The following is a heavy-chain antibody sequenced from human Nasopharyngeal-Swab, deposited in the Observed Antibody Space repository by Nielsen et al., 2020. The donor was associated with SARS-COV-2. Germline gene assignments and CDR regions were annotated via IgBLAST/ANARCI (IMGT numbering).Heavy chain of an antibody. V-gene: IGHV3-30-3*01. J-gene: IGHJ4*02. CDR3: ARDSSLWAVAGTFFDY. D-gene: IGHD6-19*01. CDR1: GFTFSSYA. CDR2: ISYDGSNK. Sequence: GGSLRLSSASSGFTFSSYAMPWIPQAPGKGLEWVAVISYDGSNKYYADSVKGRFTISRDNSKNTLYLQMNSLRAEDTAVYYCARDSSLWAVAGTFFDYWGQGTLVTVSS.